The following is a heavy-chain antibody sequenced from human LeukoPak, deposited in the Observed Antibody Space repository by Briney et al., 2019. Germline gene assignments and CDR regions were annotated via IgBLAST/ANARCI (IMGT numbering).Heavy chain of an antibody. CDR1: GFTFSSYS. D-gene: IGHD3-10*01. V-gene: IGHV3-21*01. Sequence: GGSLRLSCAASGFTFSSYSMNWVRQAPGKGLEWVSSISSSSSYIYYADSVKGRFSISRDTAKNSLYLQMNSLGVDDTAVYYCARDHGRGSTDYFDYWGQGTLVTVSS. CDR3: ARDHGRGSTDYFDY. CDR2: ISSSSSYI. J-gene: IGHJ4*02.